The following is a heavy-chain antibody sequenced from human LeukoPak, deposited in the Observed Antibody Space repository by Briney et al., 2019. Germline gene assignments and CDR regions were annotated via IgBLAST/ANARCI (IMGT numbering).Heavy chain of an antibody. CDR1: GYTFTSYY. Sequence: VASVKVSCKASGYTFTSYYMHWVRQAPGQGLEWMGIINPSGGSTSYAQKFQGRVTMTRDTSTSTVFMELRSLRSDDTAVYYCARVFPAWNSGWYGDYFDYWGQGTLVTVSS. V-gene: IGHV1-46*01. CDR3: ARVFPAWNSGWYGDYFDY. D-gene: IGHD6-19*01. CDR2: INPSGGST. J-gene: IGHJ4*02.